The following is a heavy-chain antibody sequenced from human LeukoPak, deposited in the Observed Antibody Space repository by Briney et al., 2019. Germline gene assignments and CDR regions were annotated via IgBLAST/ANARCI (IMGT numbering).Heavy chain of an antibody. CDR3: ARGPYCSSGSCYETYYYYYMDV. D-gene: IGHD2-15*01. Sequence: PSETLSLTCTVSGGSISSYYWSWIRQPPGKGLEWIGYIYYSGSTNYNPSLKSRVTISVDTSKNQFSLKLSSVTAADTAVYYCARGPYCSSGSCYETYYYYYMDVWGKGTTVTVSS. CDR2: IYYSGST. CDR1: GGSISSYY. J-gene: IGHJ6*03. V-gene: IGHV4-59*01.